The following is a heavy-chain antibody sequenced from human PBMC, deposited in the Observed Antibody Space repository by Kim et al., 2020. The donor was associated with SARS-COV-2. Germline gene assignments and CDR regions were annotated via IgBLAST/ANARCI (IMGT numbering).Heavy chain of an antibody. D-gene: IGHD5-18*01. Sequence: SETLSLTCAVYGGSFSGYYWSWIRQPPGKGLEWIGEINHSGSTNYNPSLKSRVTISVDTSKNQFSLKLSSVTAADTAVYYCARASEVDTAPFDYWGQGTLVTVSS. CDR3: ARASEVDTAPFDY. CDR1: GGSFSGYY. CDR2: INHSGST. V-gene: IGHV4-34*01. J-gene: IGHJ4*02.